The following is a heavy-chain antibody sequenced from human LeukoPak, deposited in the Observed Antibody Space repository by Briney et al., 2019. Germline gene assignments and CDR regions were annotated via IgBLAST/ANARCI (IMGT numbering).Heavy chain of an antibody. J-gene: IGHJ4*02. V-gene: IGHV3-7*01. D-gene: IGHD6-13*01. Sequence: GGSLRLSCATSGFTFTNYLMSWVRQAPGKGLEWVANIKEDGSTKWYVDSVRGRFTISRDNAKNSLYLQMDGLRAEDTAVYYCARDRESNWYPYLDAWGQGTLVAVSP. CDR1: GFTFTNYL. CDR2: IKEDGSTK. CDR3: ARDRESNWYPYLDA.